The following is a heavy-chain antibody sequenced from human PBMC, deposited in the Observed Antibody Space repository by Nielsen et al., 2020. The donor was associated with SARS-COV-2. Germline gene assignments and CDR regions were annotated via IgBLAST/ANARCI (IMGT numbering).Heavy chain of an antibody. J-gene: IGHJ3*02. D-gene: IGHD4-17*01. CDR2: INSVGSTT. V-gene: IGHV3-74*01. Sequence: GGSLRLSCVASGFTFSNYWMHWVRQTPGKGLVWLSLINSVGSTTRHADSVKGRFTISRDNSKNTLYLQMNSLRAEDTAVYYCAQQGDYEGTGGAFDIWGQGTMATVSS. CDR1: GFTFSNYW. CDR3: AQQGDYEGTGGAFDI.